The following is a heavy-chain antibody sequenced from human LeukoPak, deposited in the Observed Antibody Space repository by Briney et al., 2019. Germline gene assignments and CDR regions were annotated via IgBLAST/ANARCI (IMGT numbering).Heavy chain of an antibody. CDR2: INHSGST. Sequence: SETLSLTCAVYGGSFSGYYWSWIRQPPGKGLEWIGEINHSGSTNYNPSLKSRVTISVDTSKDQFSLKLSSVTAADTAVYYCARRRKGISSSYPFLNYYYMDVWGKGTTVTVSS. CDR3: ARRRKGISSSYPFLNYYYMDV. V-gene: IGHV4-34*01. D-gene: IGHD6-13*01. J-gene: IGHJ6*03. CDR1: GGSFSGYY.